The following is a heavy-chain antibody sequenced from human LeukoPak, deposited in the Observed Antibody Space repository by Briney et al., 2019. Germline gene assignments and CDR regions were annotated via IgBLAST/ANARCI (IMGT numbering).Heavy chain of an antibody. CDR1: GFTVSSNY. J-gene: IGHJ4*02. CDR2: IYRGGGT. Sequence: GGSLRLSCAASGFTVSSNYMNWVRQAPGKGLESVSVIYRGGGTYYADSVKGRFTISRDNSENTLYLQMNSLRADDTAVYFCARGGGGYVGFDYWGQGTLVTVSS. D-gene: IGHD5-12*01. V-gene: IGHV3-53*01. CDR3: ARGGGGYVGFDY.